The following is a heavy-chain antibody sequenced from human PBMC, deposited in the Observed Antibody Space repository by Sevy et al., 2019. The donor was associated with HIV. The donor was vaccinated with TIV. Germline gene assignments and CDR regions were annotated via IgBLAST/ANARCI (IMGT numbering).Heavy chain of an antibody. CDR1: GYLFISFV. CDR2: INVGNGNT. D-gene: IGHD6-13*01. V-gene: IGHV1-3*01. Sequence: ASVKVSCKASGYLFISFVMHWVRQAPGQGLEWVGWINVGNGNTKYSQKFQDRVTITRDASTITTYMELTSLTSEDTAKYYCTREAKQQLSQYFFDFWGQGTLVTVSS. CDR3: TREAKQQLSQYFFDF. J-gene: IGHJ4*02.